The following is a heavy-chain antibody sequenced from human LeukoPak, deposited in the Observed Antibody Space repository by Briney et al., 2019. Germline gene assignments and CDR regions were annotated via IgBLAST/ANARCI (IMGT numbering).Heavy chain of an antibody. CDR1: LDSTTSNF. D-gene: IGHD1-14*01. CDR3: AREILGGFNPGAY. Sequence: SETLSLTCTVSLDSTTSNFWSWVRQPPGRGLEWIGEIQRSGSPNYNPSLQSRVNMSIDRSRNQIALELSSVTAADTAVYYCAREILGGFNPGAYWGQGTLVTVSS. CDR2: IQRSGSP. J-gene: IGHJ4*02. V-gene: IGHV4-4*02.